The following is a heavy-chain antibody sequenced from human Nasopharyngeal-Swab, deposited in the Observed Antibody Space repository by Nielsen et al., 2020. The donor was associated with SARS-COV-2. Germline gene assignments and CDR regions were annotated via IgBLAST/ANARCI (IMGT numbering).Heavy chain of an antibody. V-gene: IGHV1-69*04. D-gene: IGHD6-19*01. CDR1: GGTFSSYA. CDR2: IIPILGIA. CDR3: ARIAVAGLGYYYYGMDV. Sequence: SVKVSCKASGGTFSSYAISWVRQAPGQGLEWMVRIIPILGIANYAQKFQGRVTITADNSTSTAYMELSSLRSEDTAVYYCARIAVAGLGYYYYGMDVWGQGTTVTVSS. J-gene: IGHJ6*02.